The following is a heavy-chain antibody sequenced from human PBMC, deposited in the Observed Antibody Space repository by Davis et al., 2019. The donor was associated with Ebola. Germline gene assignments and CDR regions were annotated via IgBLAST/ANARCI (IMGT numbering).Heavy chain of an antibody. V-gene: IGHV3-23*01. D-gene: IGHD6-13*01. J-gene: IGHJ6*02. Sequence: GESLKISCAASGFTFSSYAMSWVRQAPGKGLEWVSAISGSGGSTYYADSVKGRFTISRDNSKNTLYLQMNSLRAEDTAVYYCAKEAAAFPAYYYGMDVWGQGTTVTVSS. CDR2: ISGSGGST. CDR1: GFTFSSYA. CDR3: AKEAAAFPAYYYGMDV.